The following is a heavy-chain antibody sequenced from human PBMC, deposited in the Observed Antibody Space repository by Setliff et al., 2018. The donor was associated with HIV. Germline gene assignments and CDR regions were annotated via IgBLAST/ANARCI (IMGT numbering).Heavy chain of an antibody. V-gene: IGHV3-11*03. CDR2: ISSSSSYT. CDR3: ARQPPPGDYADY. D-gene: IGHD4-17*01. CDR1: GFTFSDYY. Sequence: GGSLRLSCAASGFTFSDYYMSWIRQAPGKGLEWVSYISSSSSYTNYADSVKGRFTISRDNAKNSLYLQMNSLRAEDTAVYYCARQPPPGDYADYWGQGTLVTVSS. J-gene: IGHJ4*02.